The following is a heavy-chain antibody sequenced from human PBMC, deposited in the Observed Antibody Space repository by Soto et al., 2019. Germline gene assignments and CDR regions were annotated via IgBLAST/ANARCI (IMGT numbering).Heavy chain of an antibody. V-gene: IGHV1-69*12. J-gene: IGHJ6*02. CDR1: GGTFRTAA. CDR2: IMPVFRTP. Sequence: QVQLEQSGAEVKKPGSSVKVSCKASGGTFRTAAVSWLRQAPGQGLEWMGGIMPVFRTPDYAQKFHGRVTNTADESTSTAYMELSGLRSDDTAVYYCARDNDRPQLGGNYYYILDVWGQGTTITVSS. D-gene: IGHD2-8*01. CDR3: ARDNDRPQLGGNYYYILDV.